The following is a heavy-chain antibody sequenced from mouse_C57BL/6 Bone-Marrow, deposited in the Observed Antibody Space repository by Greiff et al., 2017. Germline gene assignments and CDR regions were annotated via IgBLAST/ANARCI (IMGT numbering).Heavy chain of an antibody. CDR2: IRSKSNNYAT. CDR1: GFSFNTYA. CDR3: GRGHL. J-gene: IGHJ1*03. Sequence: EVQLVESGGGLVQPKGSLKLSCAASGFSFNTYAMNWVRQATGTGLEWVARIRSKSNNYATYYAASVNDRLTTSREDSESMPYLQRNNWITEDTAMYCCGRGHLWGTGTTVTVSS. V-gene: IGHV10-1*01.